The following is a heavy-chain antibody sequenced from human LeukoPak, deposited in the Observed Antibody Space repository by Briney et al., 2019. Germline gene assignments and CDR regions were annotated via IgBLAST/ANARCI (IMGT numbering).Heavy chain of an antibody. D-gene: IGHD3-9*01. CDR2: ISGSGGRT. CDR3: AGVGSYNFDH. Sequence: PGGSLRLSCATSGFIFMTYEMTWVRQAPGKGLEWLSYISGSGGRTYYADSVKGRFTVSRDNARNSLFLQMNSLRVEDTAVYYCAGVGSYNFDHWGQGSLVTVSS. V-gene: IGHV3-48*03. CDR1: GFIFMTYE. J-gene: IGHJ4*01.